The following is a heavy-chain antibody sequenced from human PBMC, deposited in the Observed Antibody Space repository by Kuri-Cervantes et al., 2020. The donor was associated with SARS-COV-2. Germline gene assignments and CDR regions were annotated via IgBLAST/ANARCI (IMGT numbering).Heavy chain of an antibody. CDR2: ISSSSSYT. J-gene: IGHJ6*02. V-gene: IGHV3-11*06. CDR3: ASSPAAADGTYYYYYYGMDV. Sequence: LSLTCAASGFTFSDYYMSWIRQAPGKGLEWVSYISSSSSYTNYADSVKGRFTISRDNAKNSLYLQMNCLRAEDTAVYYCASSPAAADGTYYYYYYGMDVWGQGTTVTVSS. D-gene: IGHD2-2*01. CDR1: GFTFSDYY.